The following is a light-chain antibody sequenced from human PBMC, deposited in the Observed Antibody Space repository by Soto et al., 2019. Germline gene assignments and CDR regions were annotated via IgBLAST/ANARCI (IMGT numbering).Light chain of an antibody. Sequence: ELVLTKSPATLSLSPGEPATLSCRASQSVSSYLAWYQHKPGQAPRLIIYDASHRATGIPARFSGSGSGTDFTRTISRLEPEEFAFYDCQQRSNWPPITFGQGTRLE. CDR1: QSVSSY. CDR2: DAS. V-gene: IGKV3-11*01. CDR3: QQRSNWPPIT. J-gene: IGKJ5*01.